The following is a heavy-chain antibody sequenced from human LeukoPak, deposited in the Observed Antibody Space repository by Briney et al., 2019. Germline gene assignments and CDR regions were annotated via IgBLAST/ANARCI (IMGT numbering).Heavy chain of an antibody. CDR2: ISPNSGGT. CDR1: GYTFTGYY. CDR3: ARDITELRFLDSNWFDP. J-gene: IGHJ5*02. D-gene: IGHD3-3*01. V-gene: IGHV1-2*02. Sequence: ASVKVSCKASGYTFTGYYMHWVRQAPGQGLEWMGWISPNSGGTNYAQKFQGRVTMTRDTSISTAYMELSRLRSDDTAVYYCARDITELRFLDSNWFDPWGQGTLVTVSS.